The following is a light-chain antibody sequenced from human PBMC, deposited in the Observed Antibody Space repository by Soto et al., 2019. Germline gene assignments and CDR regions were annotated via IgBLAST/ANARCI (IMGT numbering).Light chain of an antibody. J-gene: IGKJ1*01. CDR3: HQYDTSPRT. CDR1: QSVSTY. Sequence: DIVFTHPPSTLSFSPGERATLSCSASQSVSTYLAWYQQKPGQAPRLLIYDASNRATGIPARFSGSGSGTDFTLTISRLEPEDFAVYYCHQYDTSPRTFGQGTKVDIK. V-gene: IGKV3-11*01. CDR2: DAS.